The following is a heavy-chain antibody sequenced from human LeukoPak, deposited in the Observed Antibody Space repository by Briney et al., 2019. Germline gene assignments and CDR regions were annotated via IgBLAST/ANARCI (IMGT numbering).Heavy chain of an antibody. CDR2: IIPILGIA. Sequence: SVKVSCKASGGTFSSYAISWLRQAPGQGLEWMGRIIPILGIANYAQKFQGRVTITADKSTSTAYMELSSLRSEDTAVYYCAAPPSIAAAGTFFDYWGQGTLVTVSS. CDR3: AAPPSIAAAGTFFDY. V-gene: IGHV1-69*04. J-gene: IGHJ4*02. CDR1: GGTFSSYA. D-gene: IGHD6-13*01.